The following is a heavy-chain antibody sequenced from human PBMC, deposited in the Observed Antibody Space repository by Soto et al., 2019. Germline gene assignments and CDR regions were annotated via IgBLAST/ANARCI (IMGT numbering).Heavy chain of an antibody. CDR1: GGSISSISYY. CDR3: ARVDIAVVPSTTFDY. J-gene: IGHJ4*02. Sequence: QLQLQESGPGLVKPSETLSLTCTVSGGSISSISYYWGWMRQPPGKGLEWIGSIKYSGHTFYSPSLKSRVTMSVDTSKNHVSLRLSSLTAAKTAVYYGARVDIAVVPSTTFDYWGQGTLVTVSS. V-gene: IGHV4-39*01. D-gene: IGHD2-2*01. CDR2: IKYSGHT.